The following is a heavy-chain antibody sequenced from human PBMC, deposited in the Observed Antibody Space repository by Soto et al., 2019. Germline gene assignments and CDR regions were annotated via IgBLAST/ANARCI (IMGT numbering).Heavy chain of an antibody. Sequence: QVQLVQSGAEVKKPGASVKVSCKTSGYTFSNYPVHLVRQAPGQRLEWMGWINAGNGDTKYSQKFQGGVTITRDTSASTAYMEVSSLISEDTAVYYCALATLPGIIVFDYWGQGTLVTVSS. CDR1: GYTFSNYP. V-gene: IGHV1-3*01. D-gene: IGHD3-10*01. CDR3: ALATLPGIIVFDY. J-gene: IGHJ4*02. CDR2: INAGNGDT.